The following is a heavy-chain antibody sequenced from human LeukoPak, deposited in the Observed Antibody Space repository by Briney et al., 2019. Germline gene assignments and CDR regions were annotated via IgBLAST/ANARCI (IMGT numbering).Heavy chain of an antibody. V-gene: IGHV4-34*01. D-gene: IGHD6-19*01. Sequence: MSSETLSLTCAVYGGSFSGYYWSWIRQPPGKGLEWIGEINHSGSTNYNPSLKSRVTISVDTSKNQFSLKLSSVTAADTAVYYCARLAVAGTKDYWGQGTLVTVSS. CDR3: ARLAVAGTKDY. CDR2: INHSGST. J-gene: IGHJ4*02. CDR1: GGSFSGYY.